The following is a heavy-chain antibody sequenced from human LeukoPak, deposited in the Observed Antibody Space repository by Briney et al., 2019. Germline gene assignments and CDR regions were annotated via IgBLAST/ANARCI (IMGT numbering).Heavy chain of an antibody. CDR3: AGDPYSGSFGAYYYYMDV. Sequence: GGSLRLSCAASGFTFSSYNMNWVRQAPGQGLEWVSSITSGSSYIYYADSVKGRFTISRDNAKSSLYLQMNSLRAEDTAVSYCAGDPYSGSFGAYYYYMDVWGKGTTVTISS. CDR1: GFTFSSYN. V-gene: IGHV3-21*01. D-gene: IGHD1-26*01. J-gene: IGHJ6*03. CDR2: ITSGSSYI.